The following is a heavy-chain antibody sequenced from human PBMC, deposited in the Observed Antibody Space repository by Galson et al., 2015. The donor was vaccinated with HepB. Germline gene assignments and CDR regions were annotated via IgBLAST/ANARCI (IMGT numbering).Heavy chain of an antibody. D-gene: IGHD1-26*01. Sequence: SLRLSCAASGFTFGDYAMSWFRQAPGKGLEWVGFIRSTAYDGTTEYAASVKGRFTISRDDSKSIAYLQMNSLKTEDTAVYYCTRDRELGATTLDFDYWGQGTLVTVSS. CDR3: TRDRELGATTLDFDY. CDR2: IRSTAYDGTT. V-gene: IGHV3-49*03. CDR1: GFTFGDYA. J-gene: IGHJ4*02.